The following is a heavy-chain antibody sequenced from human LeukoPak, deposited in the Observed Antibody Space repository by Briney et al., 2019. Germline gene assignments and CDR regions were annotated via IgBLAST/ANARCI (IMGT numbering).Heavy chain of an antibody. CDR1: GFTFSSYS. J-gene: IGHJ6*02. V-gene: IGHV3-21*04. CDR3: AKGNNYYYYGMDV. CDR2: ISSSSSYI. Sequence: GGSLRLSCAASGFTFSSYSMNWVRQAPGKGLEWVSSISSSSSYIYYADSVKGRFTISRDNAKNSLYLQMNSLRAEDTALYYCAKGNNYYYYGMDVWGQGTTVTVSS.